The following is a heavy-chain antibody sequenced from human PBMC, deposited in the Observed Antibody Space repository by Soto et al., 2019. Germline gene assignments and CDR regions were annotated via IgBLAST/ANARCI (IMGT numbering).Heavy chain of an antibody. V-gene: IGHV3-11*01. CDR2: ISSSGSTI. CDR1: GFTFSDYY. J-gene: IGHJ6*02. Sequence: QVQLVESGGGLVKPGGSLRLSCAASGFTFSDYYMSLIRQAPGKGLEWVSYISSSGSTIYYADSVKGRFTISRDNSKNSLYQQMNSLRAEDTAVYYGARDLYCSSTSCWLRYYYYGMDVWGQGTKVTVSS. CDR3: ARDLYCSSTSCWLRYYYYGMDV. D-gene: IGHD2-2*01.